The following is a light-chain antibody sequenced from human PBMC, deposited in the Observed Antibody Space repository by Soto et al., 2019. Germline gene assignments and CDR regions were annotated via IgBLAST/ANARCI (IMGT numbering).Light chain of an antibody. CDR3: QQGHSKPIT. V-gene: IGKV1-39*01. CDR1: ETISTY. CDR2: AAS. Sequence: DIQMTHSPSSMSGSVGDRVTITCLTSETISTYVNWYQKKPGKAPKLLIYAASSLQSGVPSRFSGSGSGTDFTLTISSLQPEDFATYYCQQGHSKPITTGQGTPLEI. J-gene: IGKJ5*01.